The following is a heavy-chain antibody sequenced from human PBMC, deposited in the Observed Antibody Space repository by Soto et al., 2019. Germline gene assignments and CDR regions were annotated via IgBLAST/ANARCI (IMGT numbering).Heavy chain of an antibody. CDR2: TYYRSKWYN. J-gene: IGHJ6*02. D-gene: IGHD6-13*01. V-gene: IGHV6-1*01. CDR1: GNRSACNTAA. Sequence: SPTRSLTCTISGNRSACNTAAADSIKQSPSRGLEWLGRTYYRSKWYNDYAVSVKSRITINPDTSKNQFSLQLNSVTPEDTAVYYCARDAIAAAGRGYYYGMDVWGQGTTVTVSS. CDR3: ARDAIAAAGRGYYYGMDV.